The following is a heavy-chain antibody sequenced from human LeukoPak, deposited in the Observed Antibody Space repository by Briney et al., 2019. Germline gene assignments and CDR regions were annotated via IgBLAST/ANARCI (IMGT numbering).Heavy chain of an antibody. CDR3: ARAPRASMVRGVRKYYFDY. V-gene: IGHV4-34*01. D-gene: IGHD3-10*01. J-gene: IGHJ4*02. Sequence: SETLSLTCTVSGGSISSYYWSWIRQPPGKGLEWIGEINNSGSTNYNPSLKSRVTISVDTSKNQFSLKLSSVTAADTAVYYCARAPRASMVRGVRKYYFDYWGQGTLVTVSS. CDR2: INNSGST. CDR1: GGSISSYY.